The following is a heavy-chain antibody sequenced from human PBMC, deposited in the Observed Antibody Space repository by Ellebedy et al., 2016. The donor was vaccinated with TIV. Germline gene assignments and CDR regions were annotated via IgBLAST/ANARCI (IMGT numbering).Heavy chain of an antibody. CDR1: GFTFSSYD. CDR2: IGTAGDP. J-gene: IGHJ3*02. D-gene: IGHD5-18*01. V-gene: IGHV3-13*05. CDR3: ARGGYSYGHNDAFDI. Sequence: GESLKISXAASGFTFSSYDMHWVRQATGEGLEWVSAIGTAGDPYYPGSVKGRFTISRENAKNSLYLQMNSLRAGDTAVYYCARGGYSYGHNDAFDIWGQGTMVTVSS.